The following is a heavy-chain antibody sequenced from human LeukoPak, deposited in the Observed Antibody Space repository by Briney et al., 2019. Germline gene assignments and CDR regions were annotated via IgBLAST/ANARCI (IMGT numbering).Heavy chain of an antibody. CDR3: ARETPHFGVVIP. V-gene: IGHV4-59*12. Sequence: ASETLSLTCTVSGGSISSYYWSWIRQPPGKGLEWIGYIYYSGSTDYNPSLKSLVTISVDTSKNQFSLKLSSVTAAETAVYYCARETPHFGVVIPWGQGTLVTVSS. CDR1: GGSISSYY. J-gene: IGHJ5*02. D-gene: IGHD3-3*01. CDR2: IYYSGST.